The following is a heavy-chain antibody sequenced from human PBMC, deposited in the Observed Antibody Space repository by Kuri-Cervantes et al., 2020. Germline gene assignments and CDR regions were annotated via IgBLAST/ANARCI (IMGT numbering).Heavy chain of an antibody. CDR1: GYSFTSYG. D-gene: IGHD7-27*01. J-gene: IGHJ6*02. Sequence: ASVKVSCKASGYSFTSYGISWVRQAPGQGLEWMGWISVYTGYTNYAQKFQGRVTMTTDTSTSTAYMELSSLRSEDTAVYYCARETITGDVYNYYGMDVWGQGTTVTVSS. CDR3: ARETITGDVYNYYGMDV. V-gene: IGHV1-18*01. CDR2: ISVYTGYT.